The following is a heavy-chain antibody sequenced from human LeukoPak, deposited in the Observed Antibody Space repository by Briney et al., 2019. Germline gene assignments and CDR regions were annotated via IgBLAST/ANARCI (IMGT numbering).Heavy chain of an antibody. CDR3: AKARGDYDILTGYYGGGYYFDY. J-gene: IGHJ4*02. CDR2: ISGSGGST. V-gene: IGHV3-23*01. D-gene: IGHD3-9*01. Sequence: GGSLRLSCAASGFTFSSYAMSWVRQAPGKGLEWVSAISGSGGSTYYADSVKGRFTISRDNSKNTLYLQMNSLRAEHTAVYYCAKARGDYDILTGYYGGGYYFDYWGQGTLVTVSS. CDR1: GFTFSSYA.